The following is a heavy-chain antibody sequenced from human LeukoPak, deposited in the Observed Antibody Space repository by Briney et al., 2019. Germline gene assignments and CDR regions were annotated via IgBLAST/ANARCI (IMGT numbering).Heavy chain of an antibody. J-gene: IGHJ4*02. V-gene: IGHV3-30*18. CDR1: GFTFSSYG. D-gene: IGHD5-18*01. CDR2: ISYDGSNK. Sequence: GRSLRPSCAASGFTFSSYGMHWVRQAPGKGLEWVAVISYDGSNKYYADSVKGRFTISRDNSKNTLYLQMNSLRAEDTAVYYCAKWPSGYSYGSYPFDYWGQGTLVTVSS. CDR3: AKWPSGYSYGSYPFDY.